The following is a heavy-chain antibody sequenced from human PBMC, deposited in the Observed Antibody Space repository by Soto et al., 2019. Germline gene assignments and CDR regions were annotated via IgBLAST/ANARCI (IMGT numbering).Heavy chain of an antibody. Sequence: PSETLSLTCTVSGGSISSGDYNWSWIRQPPGKGLEWIGYIYYSGNTYYNPSLKSRVTISVDTSKNQFSLKLSSVTAADTAVYYCARAVGGYCSSTSCVDYYYYGMDVWGQGTTVTVSS. D-gene: IGHD2-2*01. CDR1: GGSISSGDYN. V-gene: IGHV4-30-4*01. CDR3: ARAVGGYCSSTSCVDYYYYGMDV. CDR2: IYYSGNT. J-gene: IGHJ6*02.